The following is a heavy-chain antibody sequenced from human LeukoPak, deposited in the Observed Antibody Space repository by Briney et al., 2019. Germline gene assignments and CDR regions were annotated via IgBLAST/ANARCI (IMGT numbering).Heavy chain of an antibody. Sequence: ASVKVSCKAFGYTFTSNYMHWVRQAPGQGPEWMGIISPSGGSTTYAQKFQGRVTLTRDMSTSTAYMELRSLRSDDTAVYYCAAQYTGRPNDAFDIWGQGTMVTVSS. CDR1: GYTFTSNY. J-gene: IGHJ3*02. CDR3: AAQYTGRPNDAFDI. V-gene: IGHV1-46*01. D-gene: IGHD1-26*01. CDR2: ISPSGGST.